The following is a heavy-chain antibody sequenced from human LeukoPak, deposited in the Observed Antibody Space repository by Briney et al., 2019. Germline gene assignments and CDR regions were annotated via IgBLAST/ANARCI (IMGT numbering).Heavy chain of an antibody. V-gene: IGHV4-39*07. D-gene: IGHD4-11*01. Sequence: SETLSLTCTVSGGSISSSSYYWGWIRQPPGKGLEWIGTIYYSGTTYYNPSLKSRVTISVDRSKNQFSLKLSSVTAADTAVYYCAREGQTMTTVEGYWGQGTLVTVSS. CDR3: AREGQTMTTVEGY. CDR2: IYYSGTT. J-gene: IGHJ4*02. CDR1: GGSISSSSYY.